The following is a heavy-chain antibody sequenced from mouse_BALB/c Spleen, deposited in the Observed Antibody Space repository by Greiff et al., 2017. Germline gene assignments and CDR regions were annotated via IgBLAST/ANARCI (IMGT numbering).Heavy chain of an antibody. CDR3: ARKDFDY. CDR2: ISTYYGDA. Sequence: QVQLQQSGAELVRPGVSVKISCKGSGYTFTDYAMHWVKQSHAKSLEWIGVISTYYGDASYNQKFKGKATLTVDKSSSTAYMELARLTSEDSAIYYCARKDFDYWGQGTTLTVSS. J-gene: IGHJ2*01. CDR1: GYTFTDYA. V-gene: IGHV1S137*01.